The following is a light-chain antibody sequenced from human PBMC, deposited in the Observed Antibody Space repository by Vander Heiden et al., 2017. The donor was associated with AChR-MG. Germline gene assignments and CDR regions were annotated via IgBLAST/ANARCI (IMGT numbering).Light chain of an antibody. V-gene: IGKV3-20*01. CDR2: GAS. CDR1: QSVSSSD. Sequence: EIVFTQSPGTLSLSPGERATLSCRASQSVSSSDLAWYQQKPGQAPRLLIYGASGRDTGIPDRFSGSGSGTDFTLTISRLEPEGFAVYYCQQYGSSTGITFGQGTRLEIK. J-gene: IGKJ5*01. CDR3: QQYGSSTGIT.